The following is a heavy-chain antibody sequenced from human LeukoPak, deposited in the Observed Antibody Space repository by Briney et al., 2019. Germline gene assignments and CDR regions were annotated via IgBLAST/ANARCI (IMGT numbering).Heavy chain of an antibody. CDR1: GGSFSGYY. CDR2: INHSGST. Sequence: SETLSLICAVYGGSFSGYYWSWIRQPPGKGLEWIGEINHSGSTNYNPSLKSRVTISVDTSKNQFSLKLSSVTAADTAVYYCARGLLGYSYGWPLTYYFDYWGQGTLVTVSS. V-gene: IGHV4-34*01. J-gene: IGHJ4*02. D-gene: IGHD5-18*01. CDR3: ARGLLGYSYGWPLTYYFDY.